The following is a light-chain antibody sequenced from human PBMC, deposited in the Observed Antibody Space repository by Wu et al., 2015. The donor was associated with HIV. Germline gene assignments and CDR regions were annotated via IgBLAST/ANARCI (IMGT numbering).Light chain of an antibody. V-gene: IGKV1-13*02. CDR2: DAS. CDR3: QQLNSFPLT. J-gene: IGKJ5*01. CDR1: QDIFTY. Sequence: DRVNITCRASQDIFTYLAWYQQTPGKAPRVLIYDASTLQSGVSSRFSGSGSGTDFTLTISGLQRDDFAVYFCQQLNSFPLTFGQGSRLEI.